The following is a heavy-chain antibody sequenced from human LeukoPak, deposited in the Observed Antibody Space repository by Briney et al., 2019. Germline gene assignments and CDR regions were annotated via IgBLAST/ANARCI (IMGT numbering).Heavy chain of an antibody. D-gene: IGHD3-9*01. J-gene: IGHJ4*02. CDR3: ARSLILTGYIDY. CDR1: GGSFSGYY. CDR2: INHSGST. Sequence: SETLSLTCAVYGGSFSGYYWSWIRQPPGKGLEWIGEINHSGSTDYNPSLKSRVTISVDTSKNQFSLKLSSVTAADTAVYYCARSLILTGYIDYWGQGTLVTVSS. V-gene: IGHV4-34*01.